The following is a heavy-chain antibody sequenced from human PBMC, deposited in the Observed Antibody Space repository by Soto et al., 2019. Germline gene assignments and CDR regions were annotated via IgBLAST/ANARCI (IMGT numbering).Heavy chain of an antibody. CDR2: INSGGRT. CDR3: AKDLRPDGVWDLDY. J-gene: IGHJ4*02. Sequence: EVQLLVSGGGLVQPGGSLRLSCAASGFTFSSYTMNWVRQAPGKGLEWVSGINSGGRTYYADSVKGRFTISRHDSKNTLYLQIISLRAEDTAVYYCAKDLRPDGVWDLDYWGQGTLVTVSS. D-gene: IGHD4-17*01. V-gene: IGHV3-23*01. CDR1: GFTFSSYT.